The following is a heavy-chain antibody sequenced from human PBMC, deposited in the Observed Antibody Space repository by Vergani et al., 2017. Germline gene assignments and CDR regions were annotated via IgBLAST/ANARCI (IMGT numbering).Heavy chain of an antibody. CDR1: GYSFTSYW. J-gene: IGHJ4*02. Sequence: EVQLVQSGAAVKKPGESLKISCKGSGYSFTSYWIGWVRPMPGKGLAWMGIIYPGDSDTRYSPSFQGQVTISADKSISTAYLQWSSLKASDTAMYYCARLETTVVTPGLFDYWGQGTLVTVSS. V-gene: IGHV5-51*01. CDR2: IYPGDSDT. D-gene: IGHD4-23*01. CDR3: ARLETTVVTPGLFDY.